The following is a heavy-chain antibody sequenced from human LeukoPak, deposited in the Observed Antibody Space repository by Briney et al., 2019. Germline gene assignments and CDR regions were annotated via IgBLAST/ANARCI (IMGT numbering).Heavy chain of an antibody. D-gene: IGHD2-15*01. Sequence: GGSLRLSCAASGFTFSSYAMSWVRQAPGKGLEWVSAISGSGGSTYYADSVKGRFTISRDNSKNTLYLQMNSLRAEDTAVYYCPAEYCSGGSCYSDAFDIWGQGTMVTVSS. CDR3: PAEYCSGGSCYSDAFDI. J-gene: IGHJ3*02. CDR1: GFTFSSYA. CDR2: ISGSGGST. V-gene: IGHV3-23*01.